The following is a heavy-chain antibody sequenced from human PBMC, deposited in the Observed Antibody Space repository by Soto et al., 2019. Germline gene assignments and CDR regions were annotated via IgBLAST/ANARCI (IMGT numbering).Heavy chain of an antibody. CDR3: ARVPTAMAVGIDY. J-gene: IGHJ4*02. D-gene: IGHD5-18*01. CDR2: IYHSGST. V-gene: IGHV4-30-2*05. CDR1: GGSISSGGYS. Sequence: PSETLSLTCAVSGGSISSGGYSWSWIRQPPGKGLEWIGYIYHSGSTYYNPSLKSRVTISVDTSKNQFSLKLSSVTAADTAVYYCARVPTAMAVGIDYWGQGTLVTVSS.